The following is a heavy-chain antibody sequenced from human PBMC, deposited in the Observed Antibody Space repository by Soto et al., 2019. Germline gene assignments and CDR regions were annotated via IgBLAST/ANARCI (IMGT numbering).Heavy chain of an antibody. CDR1: GYDFTTYG. Sequence: QVHLVQSGAEVKKPGASVKVSCKGSGYDFTTYGITWVRQAPGQGLEWMAWISAHNGNTDYAQKLQGRVTVTRDTSPSTAYMGLRSLRSDDTAVHYWARGRYGDYWGQGALVTVSS. D-gene: IGHD1-1*01. CDR2: ISAHNGNT. J-gene: IGHJ4*02. CDR3: ARGRYGDY. V-gene: IGHV1-18*01.